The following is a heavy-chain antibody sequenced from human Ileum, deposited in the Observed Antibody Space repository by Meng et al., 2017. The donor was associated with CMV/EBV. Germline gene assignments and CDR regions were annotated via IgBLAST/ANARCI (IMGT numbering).Heavy chain of an antibody. CDR1: GFTFSSYW. J-gene: IGHJ4*02. CDR3: ARVKGLRFLEWLLPDY. V-gene: IGHV3-7*01. CDR2: IKQDGSEK. D-gene: IGHD3-3*01. Sequence: SGFTFSSYWMSCVRQAPGKGLEWVANIKQDGSEKYYVDSVKGRFTISRDNAKNSLYLQMNSLRAEDTAVYYCARVKGLRFLEWLLPDYWGQGTLVTVSS.